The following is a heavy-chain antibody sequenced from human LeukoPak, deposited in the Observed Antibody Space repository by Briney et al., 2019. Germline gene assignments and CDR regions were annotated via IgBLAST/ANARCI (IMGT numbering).Heavy chain of an antibody. CDR3: ARLRVQNYGGNWGFDY. V-gene: IGHV4-38-2*02. D-gene: IGHD4-23*01. CDR2: LYHSGTT. CDR1: GYSISSISSTYY. J-gene: IGHJ4*02. Sequence: PETLSLTCTVSGYSISSISSTYYWGWVRQSPGKGLEWIGSLYHSGTTYYNPSLQSRVTISIDTSKNQFSLKLSSVTAADTAVYYCARLRVQNYGGNWGFDYWGQGTLVTVSS.